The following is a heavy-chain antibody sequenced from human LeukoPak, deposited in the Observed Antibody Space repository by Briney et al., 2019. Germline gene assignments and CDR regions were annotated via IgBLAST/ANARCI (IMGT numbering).Heavy chain of an antibody. CDR3: AKDLYYYDSSGYHDY. CDR1: GFTFSNYA. D-gene: IGHD3-22*01. Sequence: GGSLRLSCAASGFTFSNYAVMWVRQAPGKGLEWVSAISGSGGSTYYADSVKGRFTISRDNSKNTLYLQMNSLRAEDTAVYYCAKDLYYYDSSGYHDYWGQGTLVTVSS. J-gene: IGHJ4*02. V-gene: IGHV3-23*01. CDR2: ISGSGGST.